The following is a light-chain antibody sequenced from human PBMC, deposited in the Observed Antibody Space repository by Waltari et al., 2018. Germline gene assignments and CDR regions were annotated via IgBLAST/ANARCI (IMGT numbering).Light chain of an antibody. J-gene: IGKJ5*01. CDR1: QTVLYSSNNKNY. Sequence: DIVMTQSPDSLAVSLGERATINCRSSQTVLYSSNNKNYLAWYQQKLGQPPKLLISWASTRESGVPDRFSGSGSGTDFTLTISSLQAEDVAVYYCQQYYNSPITFGQGTRLEIK. V-gene: IGKV4-1*01. CDR3: QQYYNSPIT. CDR2: WAS.